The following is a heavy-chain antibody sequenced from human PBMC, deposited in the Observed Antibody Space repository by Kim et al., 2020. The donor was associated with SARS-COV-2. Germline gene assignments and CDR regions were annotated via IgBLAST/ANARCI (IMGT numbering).Heavy chain of an antibody. J-gene: IGHJ4*02. D-gene: IGHD2-15*01. CDR3: ARGYCSGGSCSYYYFDY. Sequence: VEGRFTISRENDKNSLYLQMNSLRAGDTAVYYCARGYCSGGSCSYYYFDYWGQGTLVTVSS. V-gene: IGHV3-13*01.